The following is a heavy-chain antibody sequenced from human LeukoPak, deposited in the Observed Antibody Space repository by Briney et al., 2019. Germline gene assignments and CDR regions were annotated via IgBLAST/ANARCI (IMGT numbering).Heavy chain of an antibody. CDR3: ARGGFGELLFYYYMDV. CDR1: GGTFSSYA. J-gene: IGHJ6*03. D-gene: IGHD3-10*01. V-gene: IGHV1-69*13. Sequence: ASVKVSRKASGGTFSSYAISWVRQAPGQGLEWMGGIIPIFGTANYAQKFQGRVTITADESTSTAYMELSSLRSEDTAVYYCARGGFGELLFYYYMDVWGKGTTVTVSS. CDR2: IIPIFGTA.